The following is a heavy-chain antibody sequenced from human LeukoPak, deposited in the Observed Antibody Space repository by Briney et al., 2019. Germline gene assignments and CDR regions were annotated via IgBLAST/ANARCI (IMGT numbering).Heavy chain of an antibody. CDR2: ISWNSGSI. V-gene: IGHV3-9*01. J-gene: IGHJ4*02. Sequence: PGGSLRLSCAASGFTFDDYPMHWVRQAPGKGLEWVSGISWNSGSIAYADSVKGRFTISRDNAKNSLYLQMNSLRPEDTAFYYCVKDSPKDSPQWVFDYWGQGTLVTVSS. D-gene: IGHD6-19*01. CDR1: GFTFDDYP. CDR3: VKDSPKDSPQWVFDY.